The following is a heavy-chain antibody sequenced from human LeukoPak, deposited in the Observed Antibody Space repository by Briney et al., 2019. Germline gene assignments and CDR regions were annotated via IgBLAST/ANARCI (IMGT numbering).Heavy chain of an antibody. CDR3: ARDTGKTAGLLLR. CDR1: GFTFSCYG. V-gene: IGHV3-30*19. D-gene: IGHD2/OR15-2a*01. J-gene: IGHJ3*01. CDR2: ISYDGSNK. Sequence: GGSLRLSCAASGFTFSCYGMHWVRQAPGKGLEWVAVISYDGSNKYYADSVKGRFTISRDNSKNTLYLQMNSLRAEDTAVYYCARDTGKTAGLLLRWGQGTMVTVSS.